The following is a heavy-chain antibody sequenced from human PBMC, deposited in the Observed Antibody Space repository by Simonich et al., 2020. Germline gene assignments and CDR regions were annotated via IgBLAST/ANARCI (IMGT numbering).Heavy chain of an antibody. D-gene: IGHD7-27*01. Sequence: QVQLVQSGAEVKKPGASVKVSCKASGYTFTGYYMHWVRQAPGQGLGWMGWINPNSGGTNYAQKFQGRVTMTREPSISTAYMELSRLRSDDTAVYYWARGRLTGDKGAFDIWGQGTMVTVSS. CDR3: ARGRLTGDKGAFDI. CDR1: GYTFTGYY. J-gene: IGHJ3*02. CDR2: INPNSGGT. V-gene: IGHV1-2*02.